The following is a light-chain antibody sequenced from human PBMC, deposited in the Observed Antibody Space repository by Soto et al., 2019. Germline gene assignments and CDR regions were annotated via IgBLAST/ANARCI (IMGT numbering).Light chain of an antibody. J-gene: IGKJ4*01. V-gene: IGKV3-15*01. CDR1: HSVSSN. CDR2: GAS. CDR3: QEYNNWPPLT. Sequence: EIVMTQSPATLSVSPGERATLSCRASHSVSSNLAWYQQKPGQAPRLLIYGASTRATGIPARFSGSGSGTEFTLTISSLQSEDFAVYYCQEYNNWPPLTFGGGTKVEIK.